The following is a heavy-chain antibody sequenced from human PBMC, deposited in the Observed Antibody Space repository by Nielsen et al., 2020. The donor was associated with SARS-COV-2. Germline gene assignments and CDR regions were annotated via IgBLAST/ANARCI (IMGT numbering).Heavy chain of an antibody. D-gene: IGHD5-18*01. CDR3: ARVRSSSGWVDTAMALDY. Sequence: VRQAPGKGLVWVSRLRPDGDAISINYPDSVNGRFTISRDNAKNTVYLQMNSLRAEDTAVYYCARVRSSSGWVDTAMALDYWGQGTLVTVSS. CDR2: LRPDGDAISI. V-gene: IGHV3-74*01. J-gene: IGHJ4*02.